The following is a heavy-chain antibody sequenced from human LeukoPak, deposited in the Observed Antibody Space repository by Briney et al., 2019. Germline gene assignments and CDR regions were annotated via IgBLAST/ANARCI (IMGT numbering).Heavy chain of an antibody. CDR3: AKVYIVATIAPGRYFDL. V-gene: IGHV4-4*07. D-gene: IGHD5-12*01. CDR1: GVSISNYY. Sequence: SETLSLTCTVSGVSISNYYWSWIRQPAGMGLEWIGRIHSSGTTNYNPSLKSRVTVSLDTSKNQFSLTLTSLTAADTAVYYCAKVYIVATIAPGRYFDLWGRGTLVTVSS. J-gene: IGHJ2*01. CDR2: IHSSGTT.